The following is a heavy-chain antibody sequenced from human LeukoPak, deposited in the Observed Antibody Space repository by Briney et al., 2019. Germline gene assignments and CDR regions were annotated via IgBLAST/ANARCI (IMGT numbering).Heavy chain of an antibody. D-gene: IGHD6-19*01. CDR2: ISNDGSGT. Sequence: GGSLRLSCAASGFSFSSYWMHWVRQAPGKGLVWVSRISNDGSGTSYADSVKGRFIISRDNAKNTLYLQMNSLRVEDVAVYYCTRGVAVSGTDYWGQGTLVTVSS. CDR1: GFSFSSYW. CDR3: TRGVAVSGTDY. V-gene: IGHV3-74*01. J-gene: IGHJ4*02.